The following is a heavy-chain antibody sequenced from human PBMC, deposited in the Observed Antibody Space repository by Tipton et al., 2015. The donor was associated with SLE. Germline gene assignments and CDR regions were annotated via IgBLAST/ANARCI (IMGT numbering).Heavy chain of an antibody. CDR3: ARDLYDAFDI. J-gene: IGHJ3*02. Sequence: QSGPEVKKPGSSVKVSCKASGGTFSSYAISWVRQAPGQGLEWMGGIIPIFGTANYAQKFQGRVTITADESTSTAYMELRSLRSDDTAVYYCARDLYDAFDIWGQGTMVIVSS. V-gene: IGHV1-69*01. CDR1: GGTFSSYA. CDR2: IIPIFGTA.